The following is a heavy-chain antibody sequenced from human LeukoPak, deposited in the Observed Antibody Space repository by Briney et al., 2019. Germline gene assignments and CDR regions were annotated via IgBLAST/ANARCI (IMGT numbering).Heavy chain of an antibody. V-gene: IGHV1-69*04. CDR1: GGTFSSYA. CDR2: IIPILGIA. D-gene: IGHD5-18*01. Sequence: SVTVSCKASGGTFSSYAISWVRQAPGQGLEWMGRIIPILGIANYAQKLQGRVTMTTDTSTSTAYMELRSLRSDDTAVYYCARQGSGYSYGYVYWGQGTLVTVSS. J-gene: IGHJ4*02. CDR3: ARQGSGYSYGYVY.